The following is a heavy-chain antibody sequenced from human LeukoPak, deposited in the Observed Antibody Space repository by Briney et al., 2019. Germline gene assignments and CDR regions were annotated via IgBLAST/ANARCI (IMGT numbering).Heavy chain of an antibody. Sequence: SETLSLTCAVSGVSISSGGYSWSWIRQPPGKGLEWIGYIYYTGSTNYSPSLKSRVTISVDTSKNQFSLKLSSVTAADTAVYYCARCCSRTTCSNWFDPWGQGTLVTVSS. CDR2: IYYTGST. V-gene: IGHV4-61*08. D-gene: IGHD2-2*01. CDR3: ARCCSRTTCSNWFDP. J-gene: IGHJ5*02. CDR1: GVSISSGGYS.